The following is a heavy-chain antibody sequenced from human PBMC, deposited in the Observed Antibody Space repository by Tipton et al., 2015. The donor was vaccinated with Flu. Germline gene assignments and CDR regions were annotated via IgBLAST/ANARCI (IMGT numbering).Heavy chain of an antibody. Sequence: TLSLTCTVSDNSISGFYWSWLRQTPGKGLEYVAHLFPGVTNYYSPSFRGRVRISMDTSKREFSLTMDSVTTADTAIYFCSRGPDNAKTLTWGRGILVTVSS. CDR3: SRGPDNAKTLT. D-gene: IGHD1-1*01. CDR1: DNSISGFY. J-gene: IGHJ4*02. V-gene: IGHV4-59*01. CDR2: LFPGVTN.